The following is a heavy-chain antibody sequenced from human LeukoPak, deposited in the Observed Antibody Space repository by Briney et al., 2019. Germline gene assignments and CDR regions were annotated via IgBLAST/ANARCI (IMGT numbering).Heavy chain of an antibody. CDR3: SRAPWHSSGYYDHDY. CDR1: RYRFIRWG. J-gene: IGHJ4*02. CDR2: VSAYNGNT. Sequence: GASVKVSCKASRYRFIRWGISWLRQAPGQGLEWMGWVSAYNGNTNYAQRLQGRVTMTTDTSTSTAYMELRSLRSDDTAVYYCSRAPWHSSGYYDHDYWAREPWSPSPQ. V-gene: IGHV1-18*01. D-gene: IGHD3-22*01.